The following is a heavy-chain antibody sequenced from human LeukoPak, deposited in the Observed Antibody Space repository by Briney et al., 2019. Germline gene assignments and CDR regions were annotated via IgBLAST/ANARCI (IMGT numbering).Heavy chain of an antibody. J-gene: IGHJ4*02. V-gene: IGHV3-43*02. CDR1: GFTFDDYA. Sequence: GGSLRLSCAASGFTFDDYAMHWVRQAPGKGLEWVSLISGDGGSTYYADSVKGRFTISRDNSKNYLYLQMNRLRTEDTALYYCAKDVYGRFDDGGQGTLVPVSS. CDR2: ISGDGGST. CDR3: AKDVYGRFDD. D-gene: IGHD1-14*01.